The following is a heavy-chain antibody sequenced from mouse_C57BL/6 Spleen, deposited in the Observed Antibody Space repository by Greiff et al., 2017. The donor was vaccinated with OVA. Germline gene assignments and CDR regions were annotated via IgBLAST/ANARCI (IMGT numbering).Heavy chain of an antibody. Sequence: QVQLQQSGAELVRPGASVTLSCKASGYTFTDYEMHWVKQTTVHGLEWIGAIDPETGGTAYNQKFKGKAILTADKSSSTAYMELRSLTSEDSAVYYCTRGELFYYFDYWGQGTTLTVSS. V-gene: IGHV1-15*01. CDR1: GYTFTDYE. CDR2: IDPETGGT. J-gene: IGHJ2*01. CDR3: TRGELFYYFDY. D-gene: IGHD1-3*01.